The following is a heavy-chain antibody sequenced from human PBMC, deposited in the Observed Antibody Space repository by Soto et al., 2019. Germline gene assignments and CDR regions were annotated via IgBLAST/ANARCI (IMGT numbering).Heavy chain of an antibody. CDR3: ARDDSRGYSYGCFDY. CDR1: GYTFTSYA. CDR2: INTNTGNP. Sequence: ASVKVSCKASGYTFTSYAMNWVRQAPGQGLEWMGWINTNTGNPTYAQGFTGRFVFSLDTSVSTAYLQISSLKAEDTAVYYCARDDSRGYSYGCFDYWGQGTLVTVSS. D-gene: IGHD5-18*01. V-gene: IGHV7-4-1*02. J-gene: IGHJ4*02.